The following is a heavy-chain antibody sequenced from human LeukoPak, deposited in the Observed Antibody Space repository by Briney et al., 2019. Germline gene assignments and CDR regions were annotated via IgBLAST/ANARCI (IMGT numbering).Heavy chain of an antibody. D-gene: IGHD2-15*01. V-gene: IGHV2-70*11. CDR2: IDWDDDK. J-gene: IGHJ4*02. Sequence: SGPALVKPTQTLTLTCTFSGFSLSTSGVCVSWIRQPPGKALEWLACIDWDDDKYYSTSLKTRLTISKDTSKNQVVLTMTNMDPVDTATYYCARIREYCSGGTCYRGSYYFDYWGQGTLVTVSS. CDR3: ARIREYCSGGTCYRGSYYFDY. CDR1: GFSLSTSGVC.